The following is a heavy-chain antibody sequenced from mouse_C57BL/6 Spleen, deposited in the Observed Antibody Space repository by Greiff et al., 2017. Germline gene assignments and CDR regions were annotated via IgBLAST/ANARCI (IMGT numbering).Heavy chain of an antibody. CDR3: AREEIVGYFDV. CDR2: ISYDGSN. J-gene: IGHJ1*03. Sequence: EVKLVESGPGLVKPSQSLSLTCSVTGYSITSGYYWNWIRQFPGNKLEWMGYISYDGSNNYNPSLKNRISITRDTSKNQFFLKLNSVTTEDTATYYCAREEIVGYFDVWGTGTTVTVSS. V-gene: IGHV3-6*01. D-gene: IGHD1-3*01. CDR1: GYSITSGYY.